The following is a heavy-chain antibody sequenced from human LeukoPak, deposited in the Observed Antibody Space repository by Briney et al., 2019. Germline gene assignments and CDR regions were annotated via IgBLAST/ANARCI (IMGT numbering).Heavy chain of an antibody. CDR2: IYYSGST. D-gene: IGHD5-18*01. CDR1: GGSISSGGYY. V-gene: IGHV4-31*03. J-gene: IGHJ4*02. Sequence: SETLSLTCTVSGGSISSGGYYWSWIRQHPGKGLEWIGYIYYSGSTYYNPSLKSRVTISVDTSKNQFSLKLSSVTAADTAAYYCARETRGYSYGPEGVDYFDYWGQGTLVTVSS. CDR3: ARETRGYSYGPEGVDYFDY.